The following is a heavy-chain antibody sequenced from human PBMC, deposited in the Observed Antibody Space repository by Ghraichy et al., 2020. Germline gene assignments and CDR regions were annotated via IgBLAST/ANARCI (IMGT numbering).Heavy chain of an antibody. J-gene: IGHJ6*02. Sequence: GGSLRLSCAASGFTFSSYAMHWVRQAPGKGLEWVAVISYDGSNKYYADSVKGRFTISRDNSKNTLYLQMNSLRAEDTAVYYCARDRYCTNGACYVGGMDGWGQGTTVTVSS. V-gene: IGHV3-30*04. CDR1: GFTFSSYA. CDR3: ARDRYCTNGACYVGGMDG. CDR2: ISYDGSNK. D-gene: IGHD2-8*01.